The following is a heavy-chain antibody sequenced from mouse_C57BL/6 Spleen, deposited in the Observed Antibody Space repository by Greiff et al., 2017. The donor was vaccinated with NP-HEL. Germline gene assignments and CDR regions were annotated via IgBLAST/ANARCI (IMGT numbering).Heavy chain of an antibody. D-gene: IGHD2-2*01. Sequence: QVQLKQSGAELARPGASVKMSCKASGYTFTSYTMHWVKQRPGQGLEWIGYINPSSGYTKYNQKFKDKATLTADKSSSTAYMQLSSLTSEDSAVYYCATAGYPLYYAMDYWGQGTSVTVSS. J-gene: IGHJ4*01. CDR2: INPSSGYT. V-gene: IGHV1-4*01. CDR1: GYTFTSYT. CDR3: ATAGYPLYYAMDY.